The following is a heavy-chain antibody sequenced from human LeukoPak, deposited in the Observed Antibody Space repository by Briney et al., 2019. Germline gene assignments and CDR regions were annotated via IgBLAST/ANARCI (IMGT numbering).Heavy chain of an antibody. J-gene: IGHJ4*02. Sequence: GGSLSLSCAASGFSFSTTWMHWVRQPPGQGLVWVARITSDGTSISYAESVKGRFTISRDNAKDTLYLQMNSLRAEDTAVYYCARGWYHAIDYWGQGTLVTVSS. CDR3: ARGWYHAIDY. V-gene: IGHV3-74*03. CDR1: GFSFSTTW. CDR2: ITSDGTSI. D-gene: IGHD2-2*01.